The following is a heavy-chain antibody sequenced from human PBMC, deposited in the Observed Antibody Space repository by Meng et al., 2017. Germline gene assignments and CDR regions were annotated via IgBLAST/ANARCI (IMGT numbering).Heavy chain of an antibody. Sequence: GESLKISCAASGFTFSSYWMSWVRQAPGKGLEWVANIKQDGSEKSYVDSVKGRFTISRDNAKNSLYLQMNSLRAEDTAVYYCARLSTVAALYLFDYWGQGTLVTVSS. D-gene: IGHD6-19*01. CDR1: GFTFSSYW. J-gene: IGHJ4*02. CDR3: ARLSTVAALYLFDY. CDR2: IKQDGSEK. V-gene: IGHV3-7*01.